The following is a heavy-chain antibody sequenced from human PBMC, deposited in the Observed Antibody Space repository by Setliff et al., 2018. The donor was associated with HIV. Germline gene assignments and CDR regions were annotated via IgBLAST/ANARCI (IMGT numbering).Heavy chain of an antibody. V-gene: IGHV3-15*07. CDR3: SRATKVVATRTPDPMHDF. J-gene: IGHJ4*02. Sequence: PGGSLRLSCAASGFTFSNAWMNWVRQAPGKGLEWVGRIKSKTDGGTTDYAAPVKGRFTILRDDYESIAYLQMSSLRTEDTAVYYCSRATKVVATRTPDPMHDFWGQGTLVTVSS. CDR2: IKSKTDGGTT. D-gene: IGHD5-12*01. CDR1: GFTFSNAW.